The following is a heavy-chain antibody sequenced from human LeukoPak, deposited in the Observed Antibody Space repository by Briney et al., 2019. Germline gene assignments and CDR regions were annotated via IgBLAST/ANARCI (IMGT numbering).Heavy chain of an antibody. D-gene: IGHD3-10*01. Sequence: GGSLRLSCAASGFTFSSYAMSWVRQPPGKGLEWVSAISGSGGSTYYADSVKGRFTISRDNSKNTLYLQMNSLRAEDTAVYYCAKGTVWFGELLYPDYWGQGTLVTVSS. CDR2: ISGSGGST. V-gene: IGHV3-23*01. CDR3: AKGTVWFGELLYPDY. J-gene: IGHJ4*02. CDR1: GFTFSSYA.